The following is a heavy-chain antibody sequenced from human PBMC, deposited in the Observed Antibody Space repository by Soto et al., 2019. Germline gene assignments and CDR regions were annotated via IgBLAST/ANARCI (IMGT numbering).Heavy chain of an antibody. CDR2: IEISGRAT. Sequence: EVQLLESGGGLVQPGGSLRLSCIASGFSFSNYAMIWVRQAPGKGPEWVSSIEISGRATYYADAVKGRFTISRDNAKNTVYLQMQSLRVEDTAVYFCVRTWHGFDIWGPGTMVTVSS. J-gene: IGHJ3*02. V-gene: IGHV3-23*05. CDR1: GFSFSNYA. CDR3: VRTWHGFDI.